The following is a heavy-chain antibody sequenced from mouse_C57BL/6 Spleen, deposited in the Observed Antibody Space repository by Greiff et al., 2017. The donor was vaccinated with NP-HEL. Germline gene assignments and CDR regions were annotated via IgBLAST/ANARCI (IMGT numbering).Heavy chain of an antibody. CDR3: LIYYDYDAGGFDY. CDR1: GYTFTSYW. CDR2: INPSSGST. D-gene: IGHD2-4*01. V-gene: IGHV1-7*01. J-gene: IGHJ2*01. Sequence: QVQLQQSGAELAKPGASVKLSCKASGYTFTSYWMHWVKQRPGQGLEWIGYINPSSGSTKYNQKFKEKATVTADKSSSTAYMQLSSLTYEDSAVYYCLIYYDYDAGGFDYWGQGTTLTVSS.